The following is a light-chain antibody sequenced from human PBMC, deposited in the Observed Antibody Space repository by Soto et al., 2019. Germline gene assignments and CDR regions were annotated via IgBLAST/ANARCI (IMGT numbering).Light chain of an antibody. CDR1: SSDVGGYNY. Sequence: QSALTQPASVSGSPGQSITISCTGTSSDVGGYNYVSWYQQHPGKAPKLMIYDVSNRPSGVSNRFSGSKSGNTASLTISGLQAEAEADYYCSSYTSSSTLLYVFGPGTKLTVL. J-gene: IGLJ1*01. CDR3: SSYTSSSTLLYV. V-gene: IGLV2-14*03. CDR2: DVS.